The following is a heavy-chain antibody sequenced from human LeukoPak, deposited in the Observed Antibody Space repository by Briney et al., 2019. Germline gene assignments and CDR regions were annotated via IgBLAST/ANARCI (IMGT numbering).Heavy chain of an antibody. Sequence: PSETLSLTCTVSGGSISSSSYYWGWIRQPPGKGLEWIGSIYYSGSTYYNPSLKSRVTISVDTSKNQFSLKLSSVTAADTAVYYCARERWIQLWFNAPLDAFDIWGQGTMVTVSS. CDR2: IYYSGST. D-gene: IGHD5-18*01. V-gene: IGHV4-39*07. CDR3: ARERWIQLWFNAPLDAFDI. CDR1: GGSISSSSYY. J-gene: IGHJ3*02.